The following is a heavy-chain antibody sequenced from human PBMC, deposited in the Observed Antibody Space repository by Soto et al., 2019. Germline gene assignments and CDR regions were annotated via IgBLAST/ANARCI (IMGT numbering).Heavy chain of an antibody. CDR2: IWYDGSNK. CDR3: AKDSNSITMIVVVITTTDYFDY. Sequence: PGGSLRLSCAASRFTFSSYGMHWVRQAPGKGLEWVAVIWYDGSNKYYADSVKGRFTISRDNSKNTLYLQMNSLRAEDTAVYYCAKDSNSITMIVVVITTTDYFDYWGQGTLVTVSS. V-gene: IGHV3-33*06. CDR1: RFTFSSYG. D-gene: IGHD3-22*01. J-gene: IGHJ4*02.